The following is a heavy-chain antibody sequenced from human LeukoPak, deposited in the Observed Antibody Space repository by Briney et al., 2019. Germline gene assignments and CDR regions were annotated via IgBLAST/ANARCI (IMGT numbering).Heavy chain of an antibody. D-gene: IGHD3-16*01. CDR3: ASGLVGGFKWDGKAGS. Sequence: SETLSLTCTVSGGSISSSSYYWSWIRQPAGKGLEWIGRIYTSGSTNYNPSLKSRVTISVDTSKNQFSLKLSSVTAADTAVYYCASGLVGGFKWDGKAGSWGQGTLVTVSS. J-gene: IGHJ4*02. CDR2: IYTSGST. CDR1: GGSISSSSYY. V-gene: IGHV4-61*02.